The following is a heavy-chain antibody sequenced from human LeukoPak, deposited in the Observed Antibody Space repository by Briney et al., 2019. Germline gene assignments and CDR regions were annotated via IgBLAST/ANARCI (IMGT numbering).Heavy chain of an antibody. CDR2: IGSSGGAI. V-gene: IGHV3-48*03. CDR3: AREVLEIDY. Sequence: GGSLRLSCATSGFTFSSYEMNWVRQAPGKGLEWVSYIGSSGGAIKYADSVKGRFNISRDNAKNSLFLQMNSLRAEDTAVYYCAREVLEIDYWGQGTLVTVSS. J-gene: IGHJ4*02. CDR1: GFTFSSYE. D-gene: IGHD3-3*02.